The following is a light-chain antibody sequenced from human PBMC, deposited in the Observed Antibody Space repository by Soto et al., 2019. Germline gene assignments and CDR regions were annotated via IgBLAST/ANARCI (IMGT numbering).Light chain of an antibody. CDR1: QSVISSY. CDR2: CAS. CDR3: QQYGTSPPGT. J-gene: IGKJ1*01. Sequence: IVLTQSPGPLSLSPGEKATLSCRASQSVISSYLAWYQQKTGQAPKLLIYCASSRATGIPDRFSGSGSGTDFTLTISRLEPEDFAVYYCQQYGTSPPGTFGQGTKVEIK. V-gene: IGKV3-20*01.